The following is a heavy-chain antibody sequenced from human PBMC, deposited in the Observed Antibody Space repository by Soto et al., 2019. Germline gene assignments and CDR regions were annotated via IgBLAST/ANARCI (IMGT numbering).Heavy chain of an antibody. CDR3: STGGYYFDY. J-gene: IGHJ4*02. CDR2: IKSKPAGGTT. Sequence: VGSLRLSCEASGFTFSNAWMNWVRQAPGKGLEWVGRIKSKPAGGTTDYAAPVKGRFTISRDDSKNTVYVQMNGLKTEDTALYYCSTGGYYFDYWGQGTLVTVSS. V-gene: IGHV3-15*01. D-gene: IGHD3-10*01. CDR1: GFTFSNAW.